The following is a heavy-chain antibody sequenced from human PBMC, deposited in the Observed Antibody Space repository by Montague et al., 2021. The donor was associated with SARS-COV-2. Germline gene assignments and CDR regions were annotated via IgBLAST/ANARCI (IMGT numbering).Heavy chain of an antibody. CDR3: ARGRDSGTYFGTKYYFQYGLDV. Sequence: SETLSLTCDFSDGSVSAYSWSWVRQLSGKGLEWIGQVDRSGTAHYSPSLQSRLTLSVDTSNNQVSLNLTSVTATDTATYYCARGRDSGTYFGTKYYFQYGLDVWGQGTTVTVSS. J-gene: IGHJ6*02. V-gene: IGHV4-34*01. D-gene: IGHD3-10*01. CDR2: VDRSGTA. CDR1: DGSVSAYS.